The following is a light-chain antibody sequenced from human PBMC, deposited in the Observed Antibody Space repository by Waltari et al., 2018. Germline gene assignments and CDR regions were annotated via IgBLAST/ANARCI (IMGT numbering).Light chain of an antibody. CDR3: QSADSSGTVV. Sequence: SYELTQPPSVSVSPGQTARITSSEDALPKQYAYWYKQKPGQAPVLVIYKDSERPSGIPERFSGSSSGTTVTLTISGVQAEDEADYYCQSADSSGTVVFGGGTKLTVL. CDR1: ALPKQY. CDR2: KDS. V-gene: IGLV3-25*03. J-gene: IGLJ2*01.